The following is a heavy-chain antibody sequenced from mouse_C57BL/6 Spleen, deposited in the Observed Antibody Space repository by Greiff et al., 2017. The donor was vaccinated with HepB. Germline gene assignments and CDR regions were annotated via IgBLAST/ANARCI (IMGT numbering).Heavy chain of an antibody. CDR2: INPYNGGT. V-gene: IGHV1-19*01. J-gene: IGHJ4*01. Sequence: EVQLQQSGPVLVKPGASVKMSCKASGYTFTNYYMNWVKQSHGKSLEWIGVINPYNGGTSYNQKFKGKATLTVDKSSSTAYMELNSLTSEDSAVYYCAGEGYDYDPYYAMDYWGQGTSVTVSS. D-gene: IGHD2-4*01. CDR3: AGEGYDYDPYYAMDY. CDR1: GYTFTNYY.